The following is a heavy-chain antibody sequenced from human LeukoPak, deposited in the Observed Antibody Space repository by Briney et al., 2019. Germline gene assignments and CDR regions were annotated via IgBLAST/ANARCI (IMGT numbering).Heavy chain of an antibody. J-gene: IGHJ5*02. CDR2: MYISGSS. CDR3: WGYGSSGYNWFDP. Sequence: SETLSLTCTVSGGSISSCYWRWIRQPAAKGLEWIGRMYISGSSNYYPSLKGRGPISVDTTKDQFSLKLRSATAAATAAYFCWGYGSSGYNWFDPWGQGTLVTVSS. CDR1: GGSISSCY. V-gene: IGHV4-4*07. D-gene: IGHD3-22*01.